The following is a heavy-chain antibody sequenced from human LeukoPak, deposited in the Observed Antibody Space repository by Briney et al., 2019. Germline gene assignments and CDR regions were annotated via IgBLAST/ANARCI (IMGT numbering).Heavy chain of an antibody. D-gene: IGHD3-9*01. Sequence: GRSLRLSCAPSGFTFSSYDMHWVRQPTGKVLEWVSAIGTAGDTYYSHSVKGRFTISRENAKNSLYLHMDSLSAGDTAVYFCARGHMLTGYYNFAWLDPWGQGTLVTVSS. V-gene: IGHV3-13*01. CDR3: ARGHMLTGYYNFAWLDP. CDR2: IGTAGDT. J-gene: IGHJ5*02. CDR1: GFTFSSYD.